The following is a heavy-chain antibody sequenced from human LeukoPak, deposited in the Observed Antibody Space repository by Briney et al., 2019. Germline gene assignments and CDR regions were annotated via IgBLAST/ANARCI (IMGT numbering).Heavy chain of an antibody. V-gene: IGHV3-21*01. CDR2: ISSSSSYI. J-gene: IGHJ5*02. CDR3: AKFPLQIPVSPTSRLNWFDP. Sequence: GGSLRLSCAASGFTFSSYAMSWVRQAPGKGLEWVSSISSSSSYIYYADSVKGRFTISRDNSKNTLYLQMNSLRAEDTAVYYCAKFPLQIPVSPTSRLNWFDPWGQGTLVTVSS. CDR1: GFTFSSYA. D-gene: IGHD2-2*01.